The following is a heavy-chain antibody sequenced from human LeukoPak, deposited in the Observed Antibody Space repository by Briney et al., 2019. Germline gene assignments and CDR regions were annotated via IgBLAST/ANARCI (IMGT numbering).Heavy chain of an antibody. CDR2: ISYDGSNK. Sequence: GGSLRLSYAASGFTFSSYGMHWVRQAPGKGLEWVAVISYDGSNKYYADSVKGRFTISRDNSKNTLYLQMNSLRAEDTAVYYCARVGYTLDAFDIWGQGTMVTVSS. D-gene: IGHD1-1*01. CDR1: GFTFSSYG. CDR3: ARVGYTLDAFDI. J-gene: IGHJ3*02. V-gene: IGHV3-30*03.